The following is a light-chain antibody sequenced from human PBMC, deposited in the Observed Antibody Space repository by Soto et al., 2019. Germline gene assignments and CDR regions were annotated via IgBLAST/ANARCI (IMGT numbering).Light chain of an antibody. CDR2: AAS. J-gene: IGKJ1*01. Sequence: DIQMTQSPSSQSASVGDRVTITCRASQSINSYLNWYQQKPGKAPKLLIYAASSLQSGVPSRFSGSGSETDFTLTITRLQPDDFATYYCQQSFSTPRTFGQGTRV. V-gene: IGKV1-39*01. CDR3: QQSFSTPRT. CDR1: QSINSY.